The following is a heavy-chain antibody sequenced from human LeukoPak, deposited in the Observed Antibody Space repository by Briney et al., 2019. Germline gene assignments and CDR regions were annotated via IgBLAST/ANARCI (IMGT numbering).Heavy chain of an antibody. CDR3: ARGHVPRD. CDR1: GGSFNDFY. V-gene: IGHV4-34*01. Sequence: SETLSLTCAVYGGSFNDFYGSWIRQSPGKGLEWIGEISQSGRTNYNPSLRSRVTISIDTSENQFSLKLNSVTAADTAVYYCARGHVPRDWGQGNLVIVSS. CDR2: ISQSGRT. D-gene: IGHD3-10*01. J-gene: IGHJ4*02.